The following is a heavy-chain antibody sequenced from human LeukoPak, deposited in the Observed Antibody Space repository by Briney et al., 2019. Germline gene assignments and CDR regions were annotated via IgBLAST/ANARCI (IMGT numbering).Heavy chain of an antibody. J-gene: IGHJ4*02. Sequence: XGSLRLSCAASGFTFSNYAMSWVRQAPGKGLEWVSVIAGSDGFTQYADSVKGRFTISRDNSKNTVYLQMNRLRVEDTALYYCVRSLDYWGQGTLVTVSS. V-gene: IGHV3-23*01. CDR2: IAGSDGFT. CDR3: VRSLDY. CDR1: GFTFSNYA.